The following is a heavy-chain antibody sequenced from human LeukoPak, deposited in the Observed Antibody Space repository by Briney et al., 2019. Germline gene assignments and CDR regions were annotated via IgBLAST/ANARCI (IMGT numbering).Heavy chain of an antibody. Sequence: SETLSLTCTVSGGSISSYYWSWIRQPPXXXXXWIGEINHSGSTNYNPSLKSRVTISVDTSKNQFSLKLSSVTAADTAVYYCARVPYSSGWYGTEYYFDYWGQGTLVTVSS. CDR3: ARVPYSSGWYGTEYYFDY. J-gene: IGHJ4*02. V-gene: IGHV4-34*01. D-gene: IGHD6-19*01. CDR1: GGSISSYY. CDR2: INHSGST.